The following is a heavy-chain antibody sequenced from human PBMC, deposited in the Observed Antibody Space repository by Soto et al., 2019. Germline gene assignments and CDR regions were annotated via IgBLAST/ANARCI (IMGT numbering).Heavy chain of an antibody. Sequence: QPGGSLRLSCAASGFTFSSYAMHWVRQAPGKGLEWVAVISYDGSNKYYADSVKGRFTISRDNSKNTLYLQMNSLRAEDTAVYYCARGDTAMVTWYYFDYWGQGTLVTVSS. V-gene: IGHV3-30-3*01. CDR1: GFTFSSYA. D-gene: IGHD5-18*01. J-gene: IGHJ4*02. CDR3: ARGDTAMVTWYYFDY. CDR2: ISYDGSNK.